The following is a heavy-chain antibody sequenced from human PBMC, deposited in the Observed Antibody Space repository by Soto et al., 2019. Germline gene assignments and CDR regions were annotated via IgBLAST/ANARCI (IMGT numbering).Heavy chain of an antibody. V-gene: IGHV1-69*13. CDR1: GGTFSSYA. CDR3: ARASGTYFPQWFDP. Sequence: SVKVSCKASGGTFSSYAINWVRQAPGQGLEWMGGIIPIYDTPNFAQKFQGRVTITADESTSTAYMELSSLRSEDTAVYYCARASGTYFPQWFDPWGQGTLVTVSS. D-gene: IGHD1-26*01. CDR2: IIPIYDTP. J-gene: IGHJ5*02.